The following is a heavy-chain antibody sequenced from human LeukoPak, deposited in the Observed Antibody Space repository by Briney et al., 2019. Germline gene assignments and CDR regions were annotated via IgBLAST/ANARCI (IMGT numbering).Heavy chain of an antibody. CDR2: IYYSGST. Sequence: SETLSLTCTVSGGSISSYYWSWIRQPPGKGLGWIGYIYYSGSTNYNPSLKSRVTISVDTSKNQFSLKLSSVTAADTAVYYCARAAWSRIGYYYYMDVWGKGTTVTVSS. D-gene: IGHD3-3*01. CDR3: ARAAWSRIGYYYYMDV. J-gene: IGHJ6*03. V-gene: IGHV4-59*01. CDR1: GGSISSYY.